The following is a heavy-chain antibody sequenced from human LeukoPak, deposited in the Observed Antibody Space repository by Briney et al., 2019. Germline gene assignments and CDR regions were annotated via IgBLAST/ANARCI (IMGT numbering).Heavy chain of an antibody. Sequence: GGSLRLSCAASGFTFSNAWMSWVRQAPGKGLEWVSYISSSGSTIYYADSVKGRFTISRDNAKNSLYLQMNSLRAEDTAVYYCARRYCSGGSCYFDYWGQGALVTVSS. CDR1: GFTFSNAW. CDR3: ARRYCSGGSCYFDY. CDR2: ISSSGSTI. V-gene: IGHV3-11*04. D-gene: IGHD2-15*01. J-gene: IGHJ4*02.